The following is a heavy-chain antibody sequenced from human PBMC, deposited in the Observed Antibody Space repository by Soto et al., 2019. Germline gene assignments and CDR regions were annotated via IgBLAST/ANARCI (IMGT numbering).Heavy chain of an antibody. CDR2: ISDDGRND. D-gene: IGHD2-15*01. V-gene: IGHV3-30*01. Sequence: GGSLRLSCAASGFSVTDYTMYWVRQAPGKGLEWVAIISDDGRNDYYADSVRGRFTISRDNSRNTLHLQMTSLRDDDTALYYCPRDRVLGCCIGGSFGILDSWGRGAPVTVSS. J-gene: IGHJ4*02. CDR3: PRDRVLGCCIGGSFGILDS. CDR1: GFSVTDYT.